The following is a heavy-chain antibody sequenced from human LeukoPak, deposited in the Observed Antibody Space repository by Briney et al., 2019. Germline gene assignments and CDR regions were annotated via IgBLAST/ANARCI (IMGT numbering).Heavy chain of an antibody. Sequence: SETLSLTCSVSGGSISGSGYYWAWIRQPPGKGLEWIGSIYYTGSTHYNSSLKSRVTMSVDTSRNQFSLKLSSVTAADTAVYCCASPLGGFDNWGQGTLVTVSS. J-gene: IGHJ4*02. CDR1: GGSISGSGYY. CDR2: IYYTGST. V-gene: IGHV4-39*01. CDR3: ASPLGGFDN. D-gene: IGHD3-16*01.